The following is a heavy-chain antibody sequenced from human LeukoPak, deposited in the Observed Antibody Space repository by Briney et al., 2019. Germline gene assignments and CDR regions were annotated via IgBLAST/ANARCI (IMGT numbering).Heavy chain of an antibody. D-gene: IGHD3-3*01. Sequence: SETLSLTCAVYGGSFSGYYWSWIRQPPGKGLEWIGEINHSGSTNYNPSLKSRVTISVDTSKNQFSLKLSSVTAADTAVYYCALDFWSGSERRPNDYWGQGTLVTVSS. J-gene: IGHJ4*02. CDR2: INHSGST. CDR3: ALDFWSGSERRPNDY. CDR1: GGSFSGYY. V-gene: IGHV4-34*01.